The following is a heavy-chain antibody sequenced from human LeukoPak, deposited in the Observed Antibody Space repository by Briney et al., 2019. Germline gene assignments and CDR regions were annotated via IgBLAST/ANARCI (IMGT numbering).Heavy chain of an antibody. CDR1: GGSISSSSYY. V-gene: IGHV4-39*01. D-gene: IGHD3-10*01. Sequence: SETLSLTCTVSGGSISSSSYYWGWIRQPPGKGLEWIGSIYYSGSTYYNPSLKSRVTISVDTSKNQFSLKLSSVTAADTAVYYCATGVRGVNYLDYWGQGTLVTVSS. J-gene: IGHJ4*02. CDR2: IYYSGST. CDR3: ATGVRGVNYLDY.